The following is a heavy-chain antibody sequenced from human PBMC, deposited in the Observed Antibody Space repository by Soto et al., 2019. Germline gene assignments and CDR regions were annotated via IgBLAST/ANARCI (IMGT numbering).Heavy chain of an antibody. CDR1: GFSLSSYW. J-gene: IGHJ6*02. CDR3: ARVRTENYYGMDV. Sequence: GGSLRLSCAASGFSLSSYWMSWVRQAPGKGLEWVANIKQDETEKYYVDSVKGRFAISRDNAKNSLYLQMNILRAEDTAVYYCARVRTENYYGMDVWGQGTTVTV. CDR2: IKQDETEK. V-gene: IGHV3-7*05.